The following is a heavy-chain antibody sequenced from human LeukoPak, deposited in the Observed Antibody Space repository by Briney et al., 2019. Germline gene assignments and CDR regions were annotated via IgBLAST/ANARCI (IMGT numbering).Heavy chain of an antibody. V-gene: IGHV1-69*04. J-gene: IGHJ4*02. CDR2: IIPILGIA. Sequence: SVKVSCKASGGTFSSYAISWVRQAPGQGLEWMGRIIPILGIANYAQKFQGRVTITADKSTSTAYMELSGLRSEDTAVYYCAREAPMVRGVKAGPNDYWGQGTLVTVSS. CDR3: AREAPMVRGVKAGPNDY. D-gene: IGHD3-10*01. CDR1: GGTFSSYA.